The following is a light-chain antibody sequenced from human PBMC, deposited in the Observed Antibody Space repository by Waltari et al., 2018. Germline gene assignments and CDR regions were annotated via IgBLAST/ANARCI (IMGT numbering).Light chain of an antibody. CDR1: QSVGSS. CDR3: QQRNNWPSLT. CDR2: DAS. J-gene: IGKJ4*01. V-gene: IGKV3-11*01. Sequence: EILLTQSPATLSLSPGERATLSRRASQSVGSSLAWYQQKPGQAPRLLIYDASNRATGIPARFSGSGSGTDFTLTISSLEPEDFAVYYCQQRNNWPSLTFGGGTKVEI.